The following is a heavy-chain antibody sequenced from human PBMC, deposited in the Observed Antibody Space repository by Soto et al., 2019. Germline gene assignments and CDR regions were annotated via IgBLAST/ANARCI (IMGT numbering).Heavy chain of an antibody. CDR2: ISSSGSTI. CDR3: ARVEKDIVLMVYARYFDY. J-gene: IGHJ4*02. D-gene: IGHD2-8*01. CDR1: GFTFSDYY. V-gene: IGHV3-11*01. Sequence: GGSLRLSCAASGFTFSDYYMSWIRQAPGKGLEWVSYISSSGSTIYYADSVKGRFTISRDNAKNSLYLQMNSLRAEDTAVYYCARVEKDIVLMVYARYFDYWGQGTLVTVSS.